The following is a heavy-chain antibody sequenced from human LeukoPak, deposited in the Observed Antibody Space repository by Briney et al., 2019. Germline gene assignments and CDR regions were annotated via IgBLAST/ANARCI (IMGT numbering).Heavy chain of an antibody. D-gene: IGHD7-27*01. Sequence: RGSLRLSCAASGFTFSSYAMHCVRQAPGKGLEWVAVISYDGSNKYYADSVKGRFTISRDNSKNTLYLQMNSLRAEDTAVYYCARDPWGWNYYGMDVWGQGTTVTVYS. V-gene: IGHV3-30*04. CDR3: ARDPWGWNYYGMDV. CDR2: ISYDGSNK. CDR1: GFTFSSYA. J-gene: IGHJ6*02.